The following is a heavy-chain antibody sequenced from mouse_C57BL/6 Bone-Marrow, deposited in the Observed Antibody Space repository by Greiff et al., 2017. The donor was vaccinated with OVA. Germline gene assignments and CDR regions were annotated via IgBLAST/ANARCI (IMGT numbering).Heavy chain of an antibody. CDR1: GYTFTSYG. Sequence: QVQLQQSGAELARPGASVKLSCKASGYTFTSYGISWVKQRTGQGLEWIGEIYPRSGNTYYNEKFKGKATLTEDKSSSTAYMELRSLTSEDSAVYFCARGPRQLRRAWFAYWGQGTLVTVSA. V-gene: IGHV1-81*01. CDR2: IYPRSGNT. J-gene: IGHJ3*01. D-gene: IGHD3-2*02. CDR3: ARGPRQLRRAWFAY.